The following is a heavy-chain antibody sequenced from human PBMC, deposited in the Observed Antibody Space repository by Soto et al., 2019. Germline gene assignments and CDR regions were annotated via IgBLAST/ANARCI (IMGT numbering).Heavy chain of an antibody. D-gene: IGHD3-10*01. J-gene: IGHJ4*02. CDR3: ARDSESGSTKLNYCFDY. CDR1: GFTFSSYA. Sequence: GGSLRLSCAASGFTFSSYAMHWVRQAPGKGLKWVTIISYDGSKKYYAASVKGRFTISRDNSKNTLYLQMNSLRAEDTAVYYCARDSESGSTKLNYCFDYWGQGTLVTVSS. V-gene: IGHV3-30-3*01. CDR2: ISYDGSKK.